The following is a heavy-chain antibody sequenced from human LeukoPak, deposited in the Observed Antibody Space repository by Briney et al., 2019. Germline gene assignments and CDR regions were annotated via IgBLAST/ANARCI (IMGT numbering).Heavy chain of an antibody. CDR2: IWYNGNQ. D-gene: IGHD4-23*01. CDR3: AREEGADGTSGINS. J-gene: IGHJ4*02. CDR1: GFDFRTYG. V-gene: IGHV3-33*01. Sequence: GRSLRLSCAASGFDFRTYGMHWVRQAPGKGLEWVSGIWYNGNQYYADSVKGRFTISRDNSKNTLYLQMNSLRAEDTAVYYCAREEGADGTSGINSWGQGTLVIVSS.